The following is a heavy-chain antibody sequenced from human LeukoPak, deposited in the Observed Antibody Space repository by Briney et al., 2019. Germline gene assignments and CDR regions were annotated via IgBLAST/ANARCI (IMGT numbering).Heavy chain of an antibody. V-gene: IGHV4-34*01. CDR2: INHSGST. Sequence: SETLSLTCAVYGGSFGGYYWSWIRQPPGKGLEWIGEINHSGSTNYNPSLKSRVTISVDTSKNQFSLKLSSVTAADTAVYYCARRGRSSSWYARGAFDIWGQGTMVTVSS. CDR1: GGSFGGYY. CDR3: ARRGRSSSWYARGAFDI. D-gene: IGHD6-13*01. J-gene: IGHJ3*02.